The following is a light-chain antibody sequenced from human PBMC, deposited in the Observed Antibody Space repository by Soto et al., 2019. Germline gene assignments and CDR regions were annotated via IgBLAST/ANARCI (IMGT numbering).Light chain of an antibody. Sequence: DLLMTQSPSSLSAFVGDRVTITCRASQTIRNDLGWYQQKPGKGPRRLIYETSIVQSGVPSRFSGSRSGTEFTLTISGLQPEDFATYFCLQHHSYPPTFGQGTKVQI. V-gene: IGKV1-17*01. CDR2: ETS. CDR3: LQHHSYPPT. CDR1: QTIRND. J-gene: IGKJ1*01.